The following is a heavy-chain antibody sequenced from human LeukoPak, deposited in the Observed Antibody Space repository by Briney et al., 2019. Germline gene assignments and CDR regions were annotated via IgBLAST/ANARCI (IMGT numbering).Heavy chain of an antibody. CDR2: IIPIFGTA. V-gene: IGHV1-69*13. CDR1: GGTFSSYA. J-gene: IGHJ4*02. D-gene: IGHD3-22*01. CDR3: AAYDSSGGGDY. Sequence: SVKVSCKASGGTFSSYAISWVRQAPGQGLEWMGGIIPIFGTANYAQKFQGRVTITADESTSTAYMELSSLRSEDTVVYYCAAYDSSGGGDYWGQGTLVTVSS.